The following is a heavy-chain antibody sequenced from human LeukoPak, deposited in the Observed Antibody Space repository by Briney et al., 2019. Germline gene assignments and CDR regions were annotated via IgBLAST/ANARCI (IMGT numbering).Heavy chain of an antibody. CDR3: ASLTPGIAVAAPDY. J-gene: IGHJ4*02. Sequence: GGSLRLSCAASGFTFSSYSMNWVRQAPGKGLEWVSYISSSSSTIYYADSVKGRFTISRDNAKNSLYLQMNSLRAEDTAVYYCASLTPGIAVAAPDYWGQGTLVTVSS. CDR2: ISSSSSTI. D-gene: IGHD6-19*01. CDR1: GFTFSSYS. V-gene: IGHV3-48*04.